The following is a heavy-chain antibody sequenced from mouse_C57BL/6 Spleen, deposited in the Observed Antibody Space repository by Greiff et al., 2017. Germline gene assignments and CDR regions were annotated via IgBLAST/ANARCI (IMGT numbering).Heavy chain of an antibody. CDR3: ARVKGNWGVYFDY. CDR1: GYTFTSYW. CDR2: IDPSDSYT. J-gene: IGHJ2*01. V-gene: IGHV1-69*01. D-gene: IGHD4-1*01. Sequence: QVQLQQPGAELVMPGASVKLSCKASGYTFTSYWMHWVKQRPGQGLEWIGEIDPSDSYTNYNQKFKGKSTLTVDKSSSTAYMQLSSLTSEDSAVYYCARVKGNWGVYFDYWGQGTTLTVSS.